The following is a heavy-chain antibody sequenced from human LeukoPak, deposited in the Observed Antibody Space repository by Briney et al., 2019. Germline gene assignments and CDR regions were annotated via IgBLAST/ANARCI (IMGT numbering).Heavy chain of an antibody. CDR3: ARAGDFWSGYYLDWFNP. J-gene: IGHJ5*02. CDR2: ISSSSSYI. V-gene: IGHV3-21*01. D-gene: IGHD3-3*01. Sequence: KTGGSLRLSCAASGFTFSSYSMNWVRQAPGKGLEWVSSISSSSSYIYYADSVKGRFTISRDNAKNSLYLQMNSLRAEDTAVYYCARAGDFWSGYYLDWFNPWGQGTLVTVSS. CDR1: GFTFSSYS.